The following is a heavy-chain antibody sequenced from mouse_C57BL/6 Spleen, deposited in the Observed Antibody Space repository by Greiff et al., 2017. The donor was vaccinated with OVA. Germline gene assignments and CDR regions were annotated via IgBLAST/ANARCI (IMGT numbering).Heavy chain of an antibody. CDR1: GYTFTDYN. Sequence: EVHLVESGPELVKPGASVKIPCKASGYTFTDYNMDWVKQSHGKSLEWIGDINPNNGGTIYNQKFKGKATLTVDKSSSTAYMELRSLTSEDTAVYYCASRANWDRSLFAYWGQGTLVTVSA. J-gene: IGHJ3*01. CDR2: INPNNGGT. CDR3: ASRANWDRSLFAY. D-gene: IGHD4-1*01. V-gene: IGHV1-18*01.